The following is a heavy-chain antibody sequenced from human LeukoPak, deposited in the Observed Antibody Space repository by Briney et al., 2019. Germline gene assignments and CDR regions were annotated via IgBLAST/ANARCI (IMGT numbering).Heavy chain of an antibody. CDR3: ARLYYYDSSGPARAPYFDY. CDR2: ISGSGGST. CDR1: GFTFSSYA. D-gene: IGHD3-22*01. J-gene: IGHJ4*02. Sequence: PGGSLRLSCAASGFTFSSYAMSWVRQAPGKGLEWVSAISGSGGSTYYADSVKGRFTISRDNSKNTLYLQMNSLRAEDTAVYYCARLYYYDSSGPARAPYFDYWGQGTLVTVS. V-gene: IGHV3-23*01.